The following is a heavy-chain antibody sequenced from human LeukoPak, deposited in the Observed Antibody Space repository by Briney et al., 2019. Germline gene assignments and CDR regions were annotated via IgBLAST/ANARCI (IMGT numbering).Heavy chain of an antibody. V-gene: IGHV3-7*03. Sequence: GGSLRLSCAASGFTFSSYWMSWVRQAPGKGLEWVANIKQDGSEKYYVDSVKGRFTISRGNAKNSLYLQVNSLTAEDTALYYCARENGGNNGFYEQWGQGTLVTVSS. D-gene: IGHD3-22*01. CDR1: GFTFSSYW. CDR2: IKQDGSEK. J-gene: IGHJ4*02. CDR3: ARENGGNNGFYEQ.